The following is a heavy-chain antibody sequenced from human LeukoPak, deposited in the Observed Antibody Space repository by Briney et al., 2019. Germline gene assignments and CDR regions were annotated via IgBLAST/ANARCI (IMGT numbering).Heavy chain of an antibody. Sequence: GGSLRLSCAASGFTFSSYGMHWVRQAPGKGLEWVAVTWYDGSNKYYADSVKGRFTISRDNSKNTLYLQMNSLRAEDTAVYYCARAALLRNAAAPPRYWGQGTLVTVSS. CDR2: TWYDGSNK. J-gene: IGHJ4*02. CDR3: ARAALLRNAAAPPRY. D-gene: IGHD2-15*01. V-gene: IGHV3-33*01. CDR1: GFTFSSYG.